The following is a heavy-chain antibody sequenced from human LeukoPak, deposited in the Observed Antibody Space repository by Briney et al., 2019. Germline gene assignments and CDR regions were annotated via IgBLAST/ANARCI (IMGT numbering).Heavy chain of an antibody. V-gene: IGHV3-74*01. J-gene: IGHJ4*02. Sequence: PGGSLRLSCAASGFTFSIYWMHWVRRAPGKGLVWVSRISPDGSSTNHADSVKGRFTISRDNARNILYLQMNSLRAEDTAVYYCASNFAGSSRDYWGQGTLVTVSS. CDR1: GFTFSIYW. CDR3: ASNFAGSSRDY. CDR2: ISPDGSST. D-gene: IGHD6-13*01.